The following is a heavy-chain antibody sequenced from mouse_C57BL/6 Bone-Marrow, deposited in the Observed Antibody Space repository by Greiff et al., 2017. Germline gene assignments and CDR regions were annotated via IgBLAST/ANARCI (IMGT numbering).Heavy chain of an antibody. CDR1: GFSLTSYA. D-gene: IGHD1-1*01. J-gene: IGHJ1*03. Sequence: VQLQESGPGLVAPSQSLSITCTVSGFSLTSYAISWVRQPPGKGLEWLGVIWTGGGTNYNSALKSRMSISKDNSKSQVFLKMNSLQTDDTARYYCARKEGRSRNWYVDVWGTGTTVTVSS. CDR2: IWTGGGT. CDR3: ARKEGRSRNWYVDV. V-gene: IGHV2-9-1*01.